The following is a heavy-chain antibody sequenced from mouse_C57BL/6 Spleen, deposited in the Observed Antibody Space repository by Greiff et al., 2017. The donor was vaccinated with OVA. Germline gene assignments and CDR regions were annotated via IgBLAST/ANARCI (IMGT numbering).Heavy chain of an antibody. J-gene: IGHJ2*01. Sequence: QVQLQQSGAELVRPGTSVKVSCKASGYAFTNYLIEWVKQRPGQGLEWIGVINPGSGGTNYNEKFKGKATLTADKSSSTAYMQLSSLTSEDSAVYFCARRTDGLREYYLDYWGQGTTLTVSS. D-gene: IGHD1-1*01. CDR1: GYAFTNYL. CDR2: INPGSGGT. CDR3: ARRTDGLREYYLDY. V-gene: IGHV1-54*01.